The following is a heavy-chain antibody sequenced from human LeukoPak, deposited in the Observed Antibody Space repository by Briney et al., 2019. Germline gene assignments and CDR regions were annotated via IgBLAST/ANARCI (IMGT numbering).Heavy chain of an antibody. CDR2: ITSSGGTT. Sequence: PGGSLRLSCVASGFTFNTYALSWVCQAPGKGLEWVSTITSSGGTTYYADSVKGRFTISRDNSKNTLYLQMNSLRAEDTAVHYCAKGSSWTRGSFDYWGQGTLVIVSA. J-gene: IGHJ4*02. V-gene: IGHV3-23*01. D-gene: IGHD6-13*01. CDR3: AKGSSWTRGSFDY. CDR1: GFTFNTYA.